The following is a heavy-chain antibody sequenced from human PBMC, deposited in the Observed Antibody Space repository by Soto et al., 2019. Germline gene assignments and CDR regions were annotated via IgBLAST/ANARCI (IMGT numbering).Heavy chain of an antibody. V-gene: IGHV1-3*01. CDR3: VRDWGDYYGSGSPPDY. CDR1: GYTFTSYA. D-gene: IGHD3-10*01. CDR2: INAGNGNT. J-gene: IGHJ4*02. Sequence: QVQLVQSGAEVKKPGASVKVSCKASGYTFTSYAMHWVRQAPGQRLEWMGWINAGNGNTKYSQKFQGRVTITRDTSASTAYMELSSLRSEDTAVYYCVRDWGDYYGSGSPPDYWGQGTLVTDSS.